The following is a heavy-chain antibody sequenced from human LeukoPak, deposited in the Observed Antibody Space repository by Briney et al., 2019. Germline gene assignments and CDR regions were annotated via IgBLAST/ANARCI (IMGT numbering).Heavy chain of an antibody. D-gene: IGHD4-23*01. CDR2: IYYSGST. Sequence: SETLSLTCIVSGSISSGDYYWSWIRQHPGKGLEWIGYIYYSGSTYYNPSLKSRVTISVDTSKNEFSLSLSSVTAADTAVYYCARDARWSRKGSAVDYWGQGTLVTVSS. CDR1: GSISSGDYY. J-gene: IGHJ4*02. CDR3: ARDARWSRKGSAVDY. V-gene: IGHV4-31*03.